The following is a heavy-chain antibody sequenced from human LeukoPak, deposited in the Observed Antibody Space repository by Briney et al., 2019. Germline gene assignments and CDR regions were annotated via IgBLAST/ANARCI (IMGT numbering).Heavy chain of an antibody. CDR2: INHSGST. CDR3: ARDSSGWQRRAFDI. J-gene: IGHJ3*02. Sequence: KPSETLSLTCAVYGGSFSGYYWSWLRQPPGKGLEWVGEINHSGSTNYNPSLKSRVTISVDTSKNQFSLKLSSVTAADTAVYYCARDSSGWQRRAFDIWGQGTMVTVSS. V-gene: IGHV4-34*01. CDR1: GGSFSGYY. D-gene: IGHD6-19*01.